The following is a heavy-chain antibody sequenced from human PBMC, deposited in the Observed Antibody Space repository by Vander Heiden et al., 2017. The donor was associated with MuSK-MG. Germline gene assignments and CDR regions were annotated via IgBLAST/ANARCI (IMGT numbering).Heavy chain of an antibody. D-gene: IGHD3-22*01. J-gene: IGHJ4*02. CDR1: GGTFSSYA. CDR3: ARTHYDSSGYYLADY. CDR2: IIPIFGIA. Sequence: QVQLVQSGAEVKKPGSSVKVSCTASGGTFSSYAISWVRQAPGQGLEWMGGIIPIFGIANYAQKFQGRVTITADKSTSTAYMELSSLRSEDTAVYYCARTHYDSSGYYLADYWGQGTLVTVSS. V-gene: IGHV1-69*17.